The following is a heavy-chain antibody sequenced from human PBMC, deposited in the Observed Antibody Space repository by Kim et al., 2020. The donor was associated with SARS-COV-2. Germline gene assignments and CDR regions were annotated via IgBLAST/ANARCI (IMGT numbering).Heavy chain of an antibody. Sequence: GGSLRLSCTASGFTFGDYAMRWVRQAPGKGLEWVGFIRSKASGGTTADAASVKGRFTISSYNSTSIAYLQSQSLKTTDTAVYSRTSIDVLREFDSHYYYG. V-gene: IGHV3-49*04. CDR2: IRSKASGGTT. CDR3: TSIDVLREFDSHYYYG. J-gene: IGHJ6*01. D-gene: IGHD3-9*01. CDR1: GFTFGDYA.